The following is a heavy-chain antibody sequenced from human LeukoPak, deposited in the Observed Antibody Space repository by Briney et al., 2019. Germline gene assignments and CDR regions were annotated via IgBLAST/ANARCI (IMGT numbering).Heavy chain of an antibody. Sequence: PSETLSLTCTVSGGSISSGGYYWSWIRQHPGKGLEWIGYIYYSGSTYYNPSLKSRVTISVDTSKNQFSLKLSSVTAADTAAYYCARGGSGSYYNLAFDIWGQGTMVTVSS. D-gene: IGHD3-10*01. J-gene: IGHJ3*02. CDR3: ARGGSGSYYNLAFDI. V-gene: IGHV4-31*03. CDR2: IYYSGST. CDR1: GGSISSGGYY.